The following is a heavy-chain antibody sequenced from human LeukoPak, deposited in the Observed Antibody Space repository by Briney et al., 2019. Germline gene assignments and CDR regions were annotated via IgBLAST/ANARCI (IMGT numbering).Heavy chain of an antibody. D-gene: IGHD2-2*01. CDR1: GGTFSSYA. CDR3: ARGYCSSTSCYGDYFDY. CDR2: IIPILGTA. V-gene: IGHV1-69*04. Sequence: ASVKVSCKASGGTFSSYAISWVRQAPGQGLEWMGRIIPILGTANYAQKFQGRVTITADKSTSTAYMELSSLRSEDTAVYYCARGYCSSTSCYGDYFDYWGQGTLVTVSS. J-gene: IGHJ4*02.